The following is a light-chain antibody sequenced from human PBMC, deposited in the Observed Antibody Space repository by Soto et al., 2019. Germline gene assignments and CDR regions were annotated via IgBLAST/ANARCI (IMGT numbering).Light chain of an antibody. CDR3: QQYANS. CDR2: GAS. Sequence: ESVLTQSPGTLSLSPGERDTLSCRASQSLTNNYLAWYQQKPGQAPRLLIYGASSRATGIPDRFSGSGSGTDFTLTISRLEPEDFAVYYCQQYANSFGGGTKVEIK. J-gene: IGKJ4*01. V-gene: IGKV3-20*01. CDR1: QSLTNNY.